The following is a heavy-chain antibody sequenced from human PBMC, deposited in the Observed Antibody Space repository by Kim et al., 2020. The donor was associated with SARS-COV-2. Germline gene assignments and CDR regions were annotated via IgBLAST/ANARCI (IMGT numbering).Heavy chain of an antibody. CDR3: VRWNNMGGSGWFDP. Sequence: ASVKVSCKASGYTFTNYVINWVRQAPGQGLEWMGWIDTKTGNPMYAQGFTGRFVFSLDTSVSTTYLQISSLKTEDTAVYYCVRWNNMGGSGWFDPWPGNPGHRLL. CDR2: IDTKTGNP. V-gene: IGHV7-4-1*02. D-gene: IGHD6-25*01. J-gene: IGHJ5*02. CDR1: GYTFTNYV.